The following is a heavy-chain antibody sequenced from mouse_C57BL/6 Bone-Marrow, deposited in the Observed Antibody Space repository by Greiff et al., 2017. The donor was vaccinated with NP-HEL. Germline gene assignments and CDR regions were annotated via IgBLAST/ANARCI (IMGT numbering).Heavy chain of an antibody. J-gene: IGHJ2*01. D-gene: IGHD2-2*01. CDR1: GYSFTSYY. Sequence: VQLQQSGPELVKPGASVKISCKASGYSFTSYYIHWVKQRPGQGLAWIGWLYPGSGNTKYNEKFKGKATLTADTSSSTAYMQLSSLTAEDSAVYYCARHGYGDYWGQGTTLTVSS. CDR3: ARHGYGDY. CDR2: LYPGSGNT. V-gene: IGHV1-66*01.